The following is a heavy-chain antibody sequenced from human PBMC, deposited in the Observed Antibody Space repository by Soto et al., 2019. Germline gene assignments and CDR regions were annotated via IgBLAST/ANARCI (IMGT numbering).Heavy chain of an antibody. D-gene: IGHD6-13*01. CDR2: ISYDGSHK. J-gene: IGHJ4*02. Sequence: QVQLVESGGGVVQPGRSLRLSCAASGFTFSSYAMNWVRQAPGKGLEWVAVISYDGSHKYYADSVKGRFTISRDNSKNTLYLQMNSLRAEDTSVYYCAREHGISWYFYYWGQGTLVTVSS. CDR3: AREHGISWYFYY. V-gene: IGHV3-30-3*01. CDR1: GFTFSSYA.